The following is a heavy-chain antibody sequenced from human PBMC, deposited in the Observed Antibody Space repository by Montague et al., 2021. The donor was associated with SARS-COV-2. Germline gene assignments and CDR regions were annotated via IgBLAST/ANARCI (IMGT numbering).Heavy chain of an antibody. Sequence: SLRLSCAASGFTFSSYAMSWVRQAPGKGLEWVSVIYSGGSSTYXXXSXXXRFXIPRDNSKNTLYLQLNSLRAEDTAVYYCAKVKHVHYDFWSGYRGGYFDYWGQGTLVTVSS. CDR2: IYSGGSST. J-gene: IGHJ4*02. V-gene: IGHV3-23*03. CDR3: AKVKHVHYDFWSGYRGGYFDY. CDR1: GFTFSSYA. D-gene: IGHD3-3*01.